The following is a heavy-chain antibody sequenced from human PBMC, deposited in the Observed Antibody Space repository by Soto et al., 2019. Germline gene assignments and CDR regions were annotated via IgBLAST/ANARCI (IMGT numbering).Heavy chain of an antibody. CDR3: ARTIMTTYYYYGMDV. CDR2: ISAYNGNT. Sequence: ASVKVSCKASGYTFTSYGISWVRQAPGQGLEWMGWISAYNGNTNYAQKLQGRVTMTTDTSTSTAYMELRSLRSDDTAVYYCARTIMTTYYYYGMDVWGQGTTVTVSS. V-gene: IGHV1-18*01. CDR1: GYTFTSYG. D-gene: IGHD4-17*01. J-gene: IGHJ6*02.